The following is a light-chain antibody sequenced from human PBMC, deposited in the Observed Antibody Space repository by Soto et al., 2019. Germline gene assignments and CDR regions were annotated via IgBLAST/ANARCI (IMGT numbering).Light chain of an antibody. J-gene: IGKJ3*01. CDR1: QSVAGN. V-gene: IGKV3-15*01. Sequence: EIVMTQSPATPSVSPGETATLSCRASQSVAGNLAWYQQKPGQPPRLLIYGVSTRATGVPARFSGSGSETDFSLTISSLQIEDFALYYCQQSNNWAFGPGTKVDIK. CDR3: QQSNNWA. CDR2: GVS.